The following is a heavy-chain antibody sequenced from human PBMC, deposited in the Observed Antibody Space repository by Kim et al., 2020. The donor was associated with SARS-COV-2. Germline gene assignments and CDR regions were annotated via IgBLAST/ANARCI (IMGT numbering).Heavy chain of an antibody. CDR3: AREFGEPEPHFDY. J-gene: IGHJ4*02. D-gene: IGHD3-16*01. V-gene: IGHV1-2*02. Sequence: YAQKFQGRVTMTRDTSISTAYMELSRMRSDDTAVYYCAREFGEPEPHFDYWGQGTLVTVSS.